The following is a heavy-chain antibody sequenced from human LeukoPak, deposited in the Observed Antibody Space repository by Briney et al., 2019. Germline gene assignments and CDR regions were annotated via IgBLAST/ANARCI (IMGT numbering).Heavy chain of an antibody. V-gene: IGHV3-23*01. CDR2: ISGGGGDA. CDR3: AKTPKLIRGTPDY. D-gene: IGHD3-10*01. Sequence: PGGSLRLPCAASGFTFGSYAMTWVRQAPGKGLEWVSVISGGGGDANYADSVKGRFTISRDNSKNTLYLQMSSLRAEDTAIYYCAKTPKLIRGTPDYWGQGTLVIVSS. CDR1: GFTFGSYA. J-gene: IGHJ4*02.